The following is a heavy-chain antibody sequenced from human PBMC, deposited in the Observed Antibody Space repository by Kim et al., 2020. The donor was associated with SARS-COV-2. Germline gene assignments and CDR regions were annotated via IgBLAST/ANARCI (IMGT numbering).Heavy chain of an antibody. D-gene: IGHD2-21*02. V-gene: IGHV3-43*01. CDR2: ISSTGTNI. J-gene: IGHJ1*01. CDR3: AKDFPHCAGDGFAY. CDR1: GFSSDDFS. Sequence: GGSLRLSCEGSGFSSDDFSLHWIRQTPGRSLEWVSLISSTGTNIFYGNSVRGRFTTSKDSVKNVLYLQMDSLKIEDTGIYYCAKDFPHCAGDGFAYWGQGALVTVS.